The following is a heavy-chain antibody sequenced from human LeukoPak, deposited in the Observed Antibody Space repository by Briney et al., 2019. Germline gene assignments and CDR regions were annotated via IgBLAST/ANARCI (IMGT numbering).Heavy chain of an antibody. CDR3: AKAAIGFGELFFDY. V-gene: IGHV3-23*01. D-gene: IGHD3-10*01. CDR1: GFTFSSYA. Sequence: GGSLRFSCAASGFTFSSYAMSWVRQAPGKGREWVSGISGSGGTTYYADAVKGRFTISRDNSKTTVYLQMHSLRAEDTAVYFCAKAAIGFGELFFDYWGQGTLVIVSS. CDR2: ISGSGGTT. J-gene: IGHJ4*02.